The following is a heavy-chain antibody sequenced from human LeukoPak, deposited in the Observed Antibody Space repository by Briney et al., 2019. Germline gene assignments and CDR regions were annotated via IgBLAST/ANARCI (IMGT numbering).Heavy chain of an antibody. CDR2: IYYTGST. J-gene: IGHJ6*03. CDR3: ATRSELYSYYYMDV. CDR1: GGYISTYY. D-gene: IGHD1-26*01. Sequence: SETLSLTCTVSGGYISTYYWSWIRQPPGKGLEWIGYIYYTGSTNYNPSLKSRVTISVDTSKNQFSLKLSSVTAADTAVYYCATRSELYSYYYMDVWGKGTTVTISS. V-gene: IGHV4-59*08.